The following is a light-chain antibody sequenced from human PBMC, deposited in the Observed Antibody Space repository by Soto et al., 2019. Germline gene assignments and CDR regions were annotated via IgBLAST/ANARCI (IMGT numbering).Light chain of an antibody. CDR1: QSVRTN. Sequence: DIVLTQSPATLSLSPGERATLSCRASQSVRTNLAWYQQKPGQAPSLLIYGASTRATGIPDRFSGSESGTEFTLTISSLQSEDFAVYYCQQYNNWPRTFGQGTKVDIK. CDR3: QQYNNWPRT. V-gene: IGKV3-15*01. J-gene: IGKJ1*01. CDR2: GAS.